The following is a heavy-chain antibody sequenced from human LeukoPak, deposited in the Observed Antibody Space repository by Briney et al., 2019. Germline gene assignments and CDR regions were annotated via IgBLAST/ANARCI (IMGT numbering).Heavy chain of an antibody. CDR2: IYYSGVT. J-gene: IGHJ4*02. Sequence: SETLSLTCTVSGGSMASSSFYWGWFRQPPGKGLEWIGSIYYSGVTYYNPSLKSRVTISVDTSKNQFSLNLTSVTAADTAVYYCASPLPARLAHVGDDFWGQGTLVTVSS. D-gene: IGHD6-6*01. CDR3: ASPLPARLAHVGDDF. V-gene: IGHV4-39*01. CDR1: GGSMASSSFY.